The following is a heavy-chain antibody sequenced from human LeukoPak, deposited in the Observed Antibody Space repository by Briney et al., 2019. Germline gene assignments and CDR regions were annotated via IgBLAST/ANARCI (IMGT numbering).Heavy chain of an antibody. Sequence: SETLSLTCTVSGASINSHYWSWIRQPAGKGLEWIGRIYISGSTNYNSSLQSRVTMSVDTSKNQFSLKLTSVTAADTAVYYCARALSPPPGTYYFDYWGQGTLVTVSS. CDR2: IYISGST. V-gene: IGHV4-4*07. CDR1: GASINSHY. J-gene: IGHJ4*02. CDR3: ARALSPPPGTYYFDY.